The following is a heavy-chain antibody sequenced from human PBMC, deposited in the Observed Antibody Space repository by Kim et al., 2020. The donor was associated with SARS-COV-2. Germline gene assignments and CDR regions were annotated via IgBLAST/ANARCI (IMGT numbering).Heavy chain of an antibody. CDR2: IDGSDGTT. CDR1: GFTFTGHA. J-gene: IGHJ4*02. CDR3: LKGGWGWIWDY. V-gene: IGHV3-23*01. D-gene: IGHD2-21*01. Sequence: GGSLRLSCTTSGFTFTGHAMSWVRQAPGKGLEWVSSIDGSDGTTYYVDPVKGRFSISRDDSKNTLYLQMSALRADDTDAYYCLKGGWGWIWDYWGQGTLVTVSS.